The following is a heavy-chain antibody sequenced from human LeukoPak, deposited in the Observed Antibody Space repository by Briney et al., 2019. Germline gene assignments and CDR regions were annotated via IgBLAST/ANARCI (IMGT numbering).Heavy chain of an antibody. CDR3: AKDAGGYTYGYDAFDV. J-gene: IGHJ3*01. CDR2: IYSGGGT. CDR1: GFTVSSNY. Sequence: GGSLRLSCAVSGFTVSSNYMTWVRQAPGKGLEWVSVIYSGGGTYYADSVKGRFTISRDNSKNTLSLQMNSLRAEDTAVYYCAKDAGGYTYGYDAFDVWGQGTMVTVSS. D-gene: IGHD5-18*01. V-gene: IGHV3-53*01.